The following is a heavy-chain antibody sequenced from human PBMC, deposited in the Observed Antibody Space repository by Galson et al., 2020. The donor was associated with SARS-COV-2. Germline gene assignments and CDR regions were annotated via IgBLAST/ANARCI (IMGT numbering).Heavy chain of an antibody. CDR3: ARAGLVILWAFDI. Sequence: SETLSLTCAVYGGSFSGYYWSWIRQPPGKGLEWIGEINHSGSTNYNPSLKSRVTISVDTSKNQFSLKLSSVTAADTAVYYCARAGLVILWAFDIWGQGTMVTVSS. D-gene: IGHD2-21*01. V-gene: IGHV4-34*01. CDR2: INHSGST. J-gene: IGHJ3*02. CDR1: GGSFSGYY.